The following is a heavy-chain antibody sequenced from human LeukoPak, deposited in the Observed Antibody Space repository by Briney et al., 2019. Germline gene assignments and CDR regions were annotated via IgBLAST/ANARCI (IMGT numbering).Heavy chain of an antibody. Sequence: GSLKLSCAASGFTFSSYWMHWVRQAPGKGLMWVSHIKSDGSSTSYADSVKGRFTISRDNAKNTLYLQMNSLRAEDTAVYYCARDRGYTQDYWGQGTLVTVSS. V-gene: IGHV3-74*01. D-gene: IGHD5-12*01. CDR3: ARDRGYTQDY. CDR1: GFTFSSYW. J-gene: IGHJ4*02. CDR2: IKSDGSST.